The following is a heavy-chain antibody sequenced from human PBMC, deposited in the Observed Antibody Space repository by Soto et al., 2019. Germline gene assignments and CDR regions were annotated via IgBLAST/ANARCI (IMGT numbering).Heavy chain of an antibody. J-gene: IGHJ6*02. CDR3: ARGSWRYYGMDV. CDR2: IYYSGST. Sequence: QVQLQESGPGLVKPSETLSLTCTVSGGSVSSGSYYWSWIRQPPGKGLEWIGYIYYSGSTNYNPSLKSRVTLSVETSKNQFSLKLSSVTAADTAVYYCARGSWRYYGMDVWGQGTTVTVSS. V-gene: IGHV4-61*01. D-gene: IGHD6-13*01. CDR1: GGSVSSGSYY.